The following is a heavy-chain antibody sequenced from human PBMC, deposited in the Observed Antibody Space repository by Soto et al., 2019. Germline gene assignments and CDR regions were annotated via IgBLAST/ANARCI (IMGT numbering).Heavy chain of an antibody. J-gene: IGHJ4*02. CDR3: ARWSYLDY. CDR1: GFSFGSYA. V-gene: IGHV3-23*01. D-gene: IGHD3-3*01. Sequence: HPGGSLRLSCAASGFSFGSYALSWVRQAPGKGLEWASTISGSDGKTFYADSVKGRFSISRDTSQSTLYLQMNSLRADDTAMYYCARWSYLDYWGQGTRVTVSS. CDR2: ISGSDGKT.